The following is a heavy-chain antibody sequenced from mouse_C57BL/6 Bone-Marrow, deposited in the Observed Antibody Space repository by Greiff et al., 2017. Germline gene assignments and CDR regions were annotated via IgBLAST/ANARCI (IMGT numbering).Heavy chain of an antibody. CDR1: GYSITSGYY. J-gene: IGHJ1*03. CDR3: AIDDYDGDWYFDV. D-gene: IGHD2-4*01. CDR2: IRYDGSN. Sequence: EVKLLESGPGLVKPSQSLSLTCSVTGYSITSGYYWNWIRQFPGNKLEWMGYIRYDGSNNYNPSLKNRISITRDTSKNQSFLKLNTVTTEDTATYYCAIDDYDGDWYFDVWGTGTTVTVSS. V-gene: IGHV3-6*01.